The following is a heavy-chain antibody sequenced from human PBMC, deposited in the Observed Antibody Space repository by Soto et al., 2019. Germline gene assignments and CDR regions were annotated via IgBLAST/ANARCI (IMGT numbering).Heavy chain of an antibody. J-gene: IGHJ4*02. CDR2: IKQDGSEK. D-gene: IGHD1-26*01. CDR1: GFTFSSYW. CDR3: ARDLEAGADLGY. V-gene: IGHV3-7*01. Sequence: PVGSLRLSCAASGFTFSSYWMSWVRQAPGKGLERVANIKQDGSEKYYVDSVKGRFTISRGNAKNSLYLQMNSLRAEDTAVYYCARDLEAGADLGYWGQGTLVTVSS.